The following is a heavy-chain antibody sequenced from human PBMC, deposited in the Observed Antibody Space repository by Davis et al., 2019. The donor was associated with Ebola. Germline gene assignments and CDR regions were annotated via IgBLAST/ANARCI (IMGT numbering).Heavy chain of an antibody. J-gene: IGHJ3*02. V-gene: IGHV1-2*04. CDR3: ARDSCCSGGSCPGAFDI. CDR1: GYTFTGYY. CDR2: INPNSGGT. Sequence: ASVKVSCKASGYTFTGYYMHWVRQAPGQGLEWMGWINPNSGGTNFAQKFQGWVTMTRDTSISTAYMELSRLRSDDTAVYYCARDSCCSGGSCPGAFDIWGQGTMVTVSS. D-gene: IGHD2-15*01.